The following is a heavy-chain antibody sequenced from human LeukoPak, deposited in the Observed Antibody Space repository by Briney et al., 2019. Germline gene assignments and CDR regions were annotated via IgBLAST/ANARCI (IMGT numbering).Heavy chain of an antibody. CDR2: IYYSGST. Sequence: SETLSLTCTVSGGSISSYYWSWIRQPPGKGLEWIGYIYYSGSTNYNPSLKSRVTISVDTSKNQFSLKLSSVTAADTAVYYCARHEFAGPFDYWGQGTLVTVSS. V-gene: IGHV4-59*01. CDR1: GGSISSYY. D-gene: IGHD6-13*01. J-gene: IGHJ4*02. CDR3: ARHEFAGPFDY.